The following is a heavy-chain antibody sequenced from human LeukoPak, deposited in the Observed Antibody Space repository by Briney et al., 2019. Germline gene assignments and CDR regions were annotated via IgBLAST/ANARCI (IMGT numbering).Heavy chain of an antibody. V-gene: IGHV3-53*01. D-gene: IGHD2-21*01. J-gene: IGHJ3*01. CDR1: GFTFSSYA. CDR2: IYSGGST. Sequence: GGSLRLSCAASGFTFSSYAMSWVRQAPGKGLEWVSVIYSGGSTDYADSVKGRFTISRDNSKSTLYLQMNSLRAEDTAVYYCARGAPGAYCGGDCPDAFDSWGQGTMVTVSS. CDR3: ARGAPGAYCGGDCPDAFDS.